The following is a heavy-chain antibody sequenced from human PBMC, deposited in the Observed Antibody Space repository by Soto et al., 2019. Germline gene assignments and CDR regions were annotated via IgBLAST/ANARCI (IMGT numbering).Heavy chain of an antibody. D-gene: IGHD3-10*01. CDR3: ARDDLGSSDS. CDR1: GYTFTSYP. Sequence: QVQLVQSGTEVKKPGASVKVSCEASGYTFTSYPIHWVRQAPGQRLEWMGWINVDTGNTKYSQKFQGRVTITRDKSASTAYMELSNLRSEDTAVYYCARDDLGSSDSWGQGTLVTVSS. CDR2: INVDTGNT. J-gene: IGHJ5*01. V-gene: IGHV1-3*01.